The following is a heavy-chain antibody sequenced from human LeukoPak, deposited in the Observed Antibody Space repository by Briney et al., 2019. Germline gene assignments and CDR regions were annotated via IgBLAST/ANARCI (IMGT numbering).Heavy chain of an antibody. CDR3: ARGRGVSLDY. V-gene: IGHV1-46*01. J-gene: IGHJ4*02. CDR2: INPSGGSA. Sequence: GASVKVSCKASGYTFTRYYMHWVRQAPGQGLEWMGIINPSGGSASYAQKFQGRVTMTWDTSTSTVYMDLSSLRSEDTAVYYWARGRGVSLDYWGQGTLVTVSS. D-gene: IGHD3-10*01. CDR1: GYTFTRYY.